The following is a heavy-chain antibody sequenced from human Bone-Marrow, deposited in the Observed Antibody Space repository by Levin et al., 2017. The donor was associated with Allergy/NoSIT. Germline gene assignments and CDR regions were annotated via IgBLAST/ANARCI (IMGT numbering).Heavy chain of an antibody. Sequence: SVKVSCKASGGTFSNYAISWVRQAPGQGLEWMGGVIPMFGSPKYAQKFQGRVTISADESTNTAYMELNSLKHDDTAVYYCGGATADTSGWTSPDYWGQGTLVTVSS. CDR3: GGATADTSGWTSPDY. CDR2: VIPMFGSP. V-gene: IGHV1-69*13. CDR1: GGTFSNYA. D-gene: IGHD6-19*01. J-gene: IGHJ4*02.